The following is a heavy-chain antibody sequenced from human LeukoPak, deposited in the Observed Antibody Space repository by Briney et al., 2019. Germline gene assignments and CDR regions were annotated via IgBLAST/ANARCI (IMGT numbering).Heavy chain of an antibody. CDR1: GFTFSSYS. D-gene: IGHD3-22*01. CDR2: ISSSSSTI. CDR3: APDTNYYDSSGYRY. V-gene: IGHV3-48*04. J-gene: IGHJ4*02. Sequence: GSLRLSCAASGFTFSSYSMNWVRQAPGKGLEWVSYISSSSSTIYYADSVKGRFTISRDNAKNSLYLQMNSLRAEDTAVYYCAPDTNYYDSSGYRYWGQGTLVTVSS.